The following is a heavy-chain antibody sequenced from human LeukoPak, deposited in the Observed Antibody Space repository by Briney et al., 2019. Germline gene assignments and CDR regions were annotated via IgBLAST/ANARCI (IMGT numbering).Heavy chain of an antibody. CDR3: ATGTSYRDSFDV. CDR2: IIPILSQS. Sequence: SVKVSCKTSGGTFSTYPINWVRQAPGQGLEWMGRIIPILSQSNYAQKFQGTVSITADDFTDTAYMELSSLTSDDTAVYYCATGTSYRDSFDVWGQGTMVTVSS. J-gene: IGHJ3*01. D-gene: IGHD3/OR15-3a*01. V-gene: IGHV1-69*11. CDR1: GGTFSTYP.